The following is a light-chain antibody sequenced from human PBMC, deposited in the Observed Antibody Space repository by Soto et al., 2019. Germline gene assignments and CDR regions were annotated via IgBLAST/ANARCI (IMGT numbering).Light chain of an antibody. Sequence: ESALPQSPGTLSLSPGERATLSCRASQGVGNKYLAWYQQRPGQAPSLLIYAASSRATGVPDRFSGSGSGTDFTLTISRLEPEDFAVYYCQQYTNAHGITFGQGTRLEIK. CDR1: QGVGNKY. CDR2: AAS. J-gene: IGKJ5*01. CDR3: QQYTNAHGIT. V-gene: IGKV3-20*01.